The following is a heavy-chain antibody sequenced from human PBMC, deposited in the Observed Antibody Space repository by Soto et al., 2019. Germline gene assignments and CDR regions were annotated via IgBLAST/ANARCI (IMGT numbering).Heavy chain of an antibody. CDR3: ARDPRTFSGSYYFDY. V-gene: IGHV4-31*03. CDR2: IYYSGIT. D-gene: IGHD1-26*01. CDR1: GGSISSGGYY. J-gene: IGHJ4*02. Sequence: QVQLQESGPGLVKPSQTLSLTCTVSGGSISSGGYYWSWIRQHPGKGLEWIGYIYYSGITYYNPSLTSRVTISVDTSKNQFSLKLRSVTAADTAVYYCARDPRTFSGSYYFDYWGQGTLVTVSS.